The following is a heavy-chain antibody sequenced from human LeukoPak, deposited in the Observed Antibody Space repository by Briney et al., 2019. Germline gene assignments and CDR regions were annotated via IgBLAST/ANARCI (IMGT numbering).Heavy chain of an antibody. J-gene: IGHJ1*01. CDR3: AIMHGYYDGSGYWVQ. V-gene: IGHV3-23*01. Sequence: GGSLRLSCAASGFTFGSYGMSWVRQAPGKGLEWVSFIAPNADRASYADSVKGRFTISRDNPRNTLYMQMNSLRDEDTAVYYCAIMHGYYDGSGYWVQWGQGTLVTVSS. CDR2: IAPNADRA. CDR1: GFTFGSYG. D-gene: IGHD3-22*01.